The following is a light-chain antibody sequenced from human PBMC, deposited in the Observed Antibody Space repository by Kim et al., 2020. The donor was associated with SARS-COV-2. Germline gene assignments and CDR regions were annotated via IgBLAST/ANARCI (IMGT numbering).Light chain of an antibody. CDR1: HSISSW. Sequence: NLSASVGDRVTITCRASHSISSWLAWYQQKPGKAPKLLIYKASNLEGGVPSRFSGSGSGTQFTLTISSLQPDDFATYYCQHYNSYSFGQGTKLEI. V-gene: IGKV1-5*03. CDR3: QHYNSYS. CDR2: KAS. J-gene: IGKJ2*01.